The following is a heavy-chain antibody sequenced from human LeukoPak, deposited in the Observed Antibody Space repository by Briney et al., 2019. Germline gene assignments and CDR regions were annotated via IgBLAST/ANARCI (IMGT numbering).Heavy chain of an antibody. Sequence: SETLSLICSVSGGSILYNCWSWIRQPPGKGLEWIASVCYSATANYNPSLQSRITISLDKSKNQFSLRLRSVTAADSAVYFCARGSGSWDHFDSWGQGSLVTVSS. CDR2: VCYSATA. CDR3: ARGSGSWDHFDS. D-gene: IGHD3-10*01. V-gene: IGHV4-59*01. J-gene: IGHJ4*02. CDR1: GGSILYNC.